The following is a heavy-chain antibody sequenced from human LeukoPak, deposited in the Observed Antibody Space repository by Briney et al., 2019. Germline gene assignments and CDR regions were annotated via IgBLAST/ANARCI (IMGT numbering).Heavy chain of an antibody. D-gene: IGHD3-16*02. Sequence: PGGSLRLSCAASGFTFSDHYMSWIRQAPGKGLECVSYISSGGSTTYYTDSVKGRFTISRDNGKNALYLQMNSLRAEDTAVYYCARSRSDVWGSYRPGDVLDIWGQGTMVTVSS. J-gene: IGHJ3*02. V-gene: IGHV3-11*04. CDR2: ISSGGSTT. CDR3: ARSRSDVWGSYRPGDVLDI. CDR1: GFTFSDHY.